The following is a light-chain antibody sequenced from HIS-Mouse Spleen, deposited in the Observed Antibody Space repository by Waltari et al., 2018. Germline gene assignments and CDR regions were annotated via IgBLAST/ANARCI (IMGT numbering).Light chain of an antibody. J-gene: IGLJ2*01. V-gene: IGLV3-25*03. Sequence: SYELTQPPSVSVSPGQTARITCSGDAFPKQYAYWYQQKPGQAPVRVIYKDSERPSGIPERFSGSSSGTTVTLTISGVQAEDEADYYCQSADSSGTYRGVFGGGTKLTVL. CDR2: KDS. CDR3: QSADSSGTYRGV. CDR1: AFPKQY.